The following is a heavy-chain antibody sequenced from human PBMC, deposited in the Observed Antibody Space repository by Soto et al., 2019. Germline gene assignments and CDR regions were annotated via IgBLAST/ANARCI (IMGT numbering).Heavy chain of an antibody. CDR3: AKDLRMLPAYGMDV. J-gene: IGHJ6*02. CDR2: ISWNSGSI. V-gene: IGHV3-9*01. Sequence: PGGSLRLSCAASGFTFDDYAMHWVRQAPGKGLEWVSGISWNSGSIGYADSVKGRFTISRDNAKNSLYLQMNSLRAEDTALYYCAKDLRMLPAYGMDVWGQGTTVTVSS. CDR1: GFTFDDYA. D-gene: IGHD2-8*01.